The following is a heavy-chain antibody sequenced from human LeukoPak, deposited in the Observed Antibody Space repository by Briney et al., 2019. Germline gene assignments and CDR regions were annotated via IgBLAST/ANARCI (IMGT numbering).Heavy chain of an antibody. V-gene: IGHV1-2*06. CDR1: GYTFSAYR. J-gene: IGHJ3*02. CDR2: INPNSGGT. CDR3: ARKYYCDSSGYYYDDAFDI. D-gene: IGHD3-22*01. Sequence: ASVKVSCKASGYTFSAYRMHWVRQATGQGLEWMGRINPNSGGTNYALNFQGRVTMTRDTSISTAYMELSRLRSDDTAVYYCARKYYCDSSGYYYDDAFDIWAKGQWSPSLQ.